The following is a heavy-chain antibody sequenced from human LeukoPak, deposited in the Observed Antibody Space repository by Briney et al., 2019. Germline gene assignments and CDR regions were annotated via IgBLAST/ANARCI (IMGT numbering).Heavy chain of an antibody. Sequence: GGSLGLSCAASGFTFSNSWMSWVRQAPGKGLEWVANINEDGSEKYYVDSVEGRFTISRDNAKNSLYLQMNSLGAEDTAVYYCARDESWGQGTLVTVSS. CDR2: INEDGSEK. CDR3: ARDES. J-gene: IGHJ5*02. CDR1: GFTFSNSW. V-gene: IGHV3-7*03.